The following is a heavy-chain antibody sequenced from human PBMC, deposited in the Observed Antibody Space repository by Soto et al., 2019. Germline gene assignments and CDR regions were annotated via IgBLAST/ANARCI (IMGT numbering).Heavy chain of an antibody. V-gene: IGHV4-59*01. J-gene: IGHJ6*03. CDR3: ARGDYGDWSLYNYYYMDV. Sequence: PSETLSLTCTVSGGSISSYYWSWIRQPPGKGLEWIGYIYYSGSTNYNPSLKSRVTISVDTSKNQFSLKLSSVTAADTAVYYCARGDYGDWSLYNYYYMDVWGKGTTVTVSS. D-gene: IGHD4-17*01. CDR2: IYYSGST. CDR1: GGSISSYY.